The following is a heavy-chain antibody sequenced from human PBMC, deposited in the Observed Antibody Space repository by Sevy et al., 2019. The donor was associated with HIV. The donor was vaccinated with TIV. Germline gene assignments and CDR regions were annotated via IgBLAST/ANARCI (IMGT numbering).Heavy chain of an antibody. CDR3: ARDHEFYDHGDYGPSFFPDY. V-gene: IGHV3-33*01. CDR1: GFSFSSYG. J-gene: IGHJ4*02. Sequence: GGSLRLSCAASGFSFSSYGMHWVRQAPGKGLEWVALIWFDGSNSYYADSVKGRFTISRDTSKNTVYLQMNSLRAEDTAVYYCARDHEFYDHGDYGPSFFPDYWGQRNLVTVSS. D-gene: IGHD4-17*01. CDR2: IWFDGSNS.